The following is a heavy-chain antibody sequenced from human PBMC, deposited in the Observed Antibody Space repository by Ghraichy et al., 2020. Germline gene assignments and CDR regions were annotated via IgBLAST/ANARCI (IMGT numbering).Heavy chain of an antibody. J-gene: IGHJ5*02. Sequence: SQTLSLTCTVSGDSINRYYWSWIRQPAGKGLEWIGRIHGSGSTNYSPSLKSRVTMSIDTSKNQFSLKLTSVTAADTAVYFCARAAYFYDSSGYYWFDPGAREPWSPSPQ. CDR3: ARAAYFYDSSGYYWFDP. CDR2: IHGSGST. V-gene: IGHV4-4*07. D-gene: IGHD3-22*01. CDR1: GDSINRYY.